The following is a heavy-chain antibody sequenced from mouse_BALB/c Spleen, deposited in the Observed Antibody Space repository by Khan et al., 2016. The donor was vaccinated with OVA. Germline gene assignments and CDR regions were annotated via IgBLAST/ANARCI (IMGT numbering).Heavy chain of an antibody. Sequence: VQLKESGPELVKPGASVKISCKASGYSFTGYFMNWVKPSHGKSLEWIGRINPYNGDTFYNQKFKGKATLTVDKSSSTAHMELLSLTSEDSAVYYCTDGYYRDAMDYWGQGTSVTVAS. D-gene: IGHD2-3*01. CDR2: INPYNGDT. J-gene: IGHJ4*01. CDR1: GYSFTGYF. CDR3: TDGYYRDAMDY. V-gene: IGHV1-37*01.